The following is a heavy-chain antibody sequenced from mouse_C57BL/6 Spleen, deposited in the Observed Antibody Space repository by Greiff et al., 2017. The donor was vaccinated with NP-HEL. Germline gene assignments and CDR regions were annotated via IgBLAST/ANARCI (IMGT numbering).Heavy chain of an antibody. CDR1: GFTFSDYY. V-gene: IGHV5-16*01. Sequence: VQLVESEGGLVQPGSSMKLSCTASGFTFSDYYMAWVRQVPEKGLEWVANINYDGSSTYYLDSLKSRFIISRDNAKNILYLQMSSLKSEDTATYYCARALQGAYFDYWGQGTTLTVSS. CDR2: INYDGSST. CDR3: ARALQGAYFDY. J-gene: IGHJ2*01.